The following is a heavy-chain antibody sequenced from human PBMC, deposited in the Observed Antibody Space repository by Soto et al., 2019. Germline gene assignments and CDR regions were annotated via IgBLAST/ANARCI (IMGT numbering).Heavy chain of an antibody. V-gene: IGHV3-33*01. CDR3: ARGGYQLLQYYFDY. Sequence: GGSLRLSCAASGFTFSSYGMHWVRQAPGKGLEWVAVIWYDGSNKYYADSVKGRFTISRDNSKNTLYLQMNSLRAEDTAVYYCARGGYQLLQYYFDYWGQGTLVTVSS. J-gene: IGHJ4*02. CDR2: IWYDGSNK. D-gene: IGHD2-2*01. CDR1: GFTFSSYG.